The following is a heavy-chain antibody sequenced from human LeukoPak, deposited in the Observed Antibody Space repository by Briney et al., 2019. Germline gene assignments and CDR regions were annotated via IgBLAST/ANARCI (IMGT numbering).Heavy chain of an antibody. CDR3: AGLGASGNGYLSWFDP. CDR2: FYYSGNS. V-gene: IGHV4-59*01. CDR1: GXSISTYY. D-gene: IGHD3-22*01. Sequence: TSETLSLTCTVSGXSISTYYRSWIRQPPGKGLESIGYFYYSGNSNYNPSLKSRVTISVDTSKNQFSLKLSSVTAADTAVYYCAGLGASGNGYLSWFDPWGQGTLVTVSS. J-gene: IGHJ5*02.